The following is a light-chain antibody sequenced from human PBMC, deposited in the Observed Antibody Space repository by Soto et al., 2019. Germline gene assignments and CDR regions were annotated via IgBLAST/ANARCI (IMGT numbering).Light chain of an antibody. CDR1: QSISTN. CDR2: AAS. Sequence: DIQMTQSPSSLSASVGDRVAITCRASQSISTNLNWYQQKPGKVPKLLIYAASSLQSGVPSRFSGSGSGTDFTLTIGSLQPEDFATYYCQQGYRSPPTFGQGTKVDI. CDR3: QQGYRSPPT. J-gene: IGKJ1*01. V-gene: IGKV1-39*01.